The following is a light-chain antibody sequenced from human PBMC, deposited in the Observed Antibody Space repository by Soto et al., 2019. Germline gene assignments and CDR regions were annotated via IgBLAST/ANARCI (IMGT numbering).Light chain of an antibody. J-gene: IGKJ1*01. V-gene: IGKV3-11*01. CDR1: QSVSSY. CDR3: QQRSNWPPGGT. CDR2: DAS. Sequence: EIVLTQSPATLSLSPGERATLSCRASQSVSSYLAWYQQKPGQAPRLLIYDASNRATGIPARFSGSGSGTDFPLTISSLEPEDFAVYYCQQRSNWPPGGTFGQGPRVDIK.